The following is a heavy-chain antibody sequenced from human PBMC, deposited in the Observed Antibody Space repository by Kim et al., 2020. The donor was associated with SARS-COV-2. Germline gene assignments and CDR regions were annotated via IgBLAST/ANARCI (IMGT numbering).Heavy chain of an antibody. J-gene: IGHJ5*02. CDR2: INAGNGNT. Sequence: ASVKVSCKASGYTFTSYAMHWVRQAPGQRLEWMGWINAGNGNTKYSQKFQGRVTITRDTSASTAYMELSSLRSEDTAVYYCARDIGSGSYYNRPNWFDPWGQGTLVTVSS. CDR1: GYTFTSYA. D-gene: IGHD3-10*01. V-gene: IGHV1-3*01. CDR3: ARDIGSGSYYNRPNWFDP.